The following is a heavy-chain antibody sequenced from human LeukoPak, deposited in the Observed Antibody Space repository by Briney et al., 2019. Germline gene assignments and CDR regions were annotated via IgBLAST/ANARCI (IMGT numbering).Heavy chain of an antibody. D-gene: IGHD4-11*01. J-gene: IGHJ4*02. CDR3: ASWDDYSNYFDY. CDR1: GYTFTSYA. Sequence: ASVKVSCKASGYTFTSYAISWVRQAPGQGLEWMGGIIPIFGTANYAQKFQGRVTITADESTSTAYMELSSLRSEDTAVYYCASWDDYSNYFDYWGQGTLVTVSS. V-gene: IGHV1-69*13. CDR2: IIPIFGTA.